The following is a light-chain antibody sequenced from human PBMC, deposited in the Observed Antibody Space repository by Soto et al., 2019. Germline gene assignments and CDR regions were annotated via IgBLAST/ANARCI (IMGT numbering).Light chain of an antibody. Sequence: QSVLTQPPSASGTAGQRVTISCSGSSSNIGSNYVYWYQQLPGTAPKLLIYRNNQRPSGVPDRFSGSKSGSSASLAISGLRSEDEADYYCAAWDDSLRALVFGGGTKVTVL. J-gene: IGLJ2*01. CDR1: SSNIGSNY. CDR3: AAWDDSLRALV. CDR2: RNN. V-gene: IGLV1-47*01.